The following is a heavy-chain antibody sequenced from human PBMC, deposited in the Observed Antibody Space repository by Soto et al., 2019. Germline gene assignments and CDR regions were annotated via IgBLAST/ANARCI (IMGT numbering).Heavy chain of an antibody. J-gene: IGHJ4*02. CDR1: GGSISSYY. D-gene: IGHD5-12*01. Sequence: SETLSLTCTVSGGSISSYYWSWIRQPPGKGLEWIGYIYYSGSTNYNPSLKSRVTISVDTSKNQFSLKLSSVTAADTAVYYCARAGGYSGYDGPQVIDYWGQGTLVTVSS. CDR3: ARAGGYSGYDGPQVIDY. CDR2: IYYSGST. V-gene: IGHV4-59*01.